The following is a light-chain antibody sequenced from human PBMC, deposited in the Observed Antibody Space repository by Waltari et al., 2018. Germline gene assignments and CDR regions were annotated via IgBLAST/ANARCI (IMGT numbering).Light chain of an antibody. Sequence: EIVLTQSPGTLSLSPGERATLSCRASQSVRSYYLAWYQQKLGQAPRLLIYAVSTRAIVIPDRFSGGGSGTDFTLTINRLEPEDFAVYYCLQYGSSPNTFGPGTKVEIK. V-gene: IGKV3-20*01. CDR2: AVS. J-gene: IGKJ1*01. CDR3: LQYGSSPNT. CDR1: QSVRSYY.